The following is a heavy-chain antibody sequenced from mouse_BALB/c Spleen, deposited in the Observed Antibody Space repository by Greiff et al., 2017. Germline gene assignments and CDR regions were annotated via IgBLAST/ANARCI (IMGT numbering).Heavy chain of an antibody. D-gene: IGHD1-1*01. J-gene: IGHJ3*01. CDR3: GRGRYYGSSPFAY. Sequence: EVKLMESGPELVKPGASVKISCKASGYSFTGYFMNWVKQSHGKSLEWIGRINPYNGDTFYNQKFKGKATLTVDKSSSTAHMELLSLTSEDSAVYYCGRGRYYGSSPFAYWGQGTLVTVSA. CDR1: GYSFTGYF. CDR2: INPYNGDT. V-gene: IGHV1-37*01.